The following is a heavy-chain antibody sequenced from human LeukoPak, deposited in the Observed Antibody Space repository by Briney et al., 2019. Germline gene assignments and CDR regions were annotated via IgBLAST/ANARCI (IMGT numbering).Heavy chain of an antibody. V-gene: IGHV1-18*01. CDR1: GYTFTSYG. CDR2: ISAYNGNT. CDR3: ARVDEIGGIVGATPFFDY. D-gene: IGHD1-26*01. Sequence: ASVKVSCKSSGYTFTSYGISWVRQAPGQGLEWMGWISAYNGNTNYAQKLQGRVTMTTDTSTSTAYMELRSLRSDDTAVYYCARVDEIGGIVGATPFFDYWGQGTLVTVSS. J-gene: IGHJ4*02.